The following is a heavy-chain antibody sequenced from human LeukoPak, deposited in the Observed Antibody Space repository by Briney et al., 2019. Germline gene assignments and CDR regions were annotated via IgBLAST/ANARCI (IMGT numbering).Heavy chain of an antibody. D-gene: IGHD3-16*01. J-gene: IGHJ1*01. CDR3: AKDDDWGRFNH. Sequence: PGGSLRLSCAASGASGFIFSSYAMSWVRQAPGKGLEWVSGISPRGDITYYKDSVRGRFTISRDNFKNTVSLQLNSLRAEDTAMYYCAKDDDWGRFNHWGQGTLVTVSS. CDR1: GFIFSSYA. V-gene: IGHV3-23*01. CDR2: ISPRGDIT.